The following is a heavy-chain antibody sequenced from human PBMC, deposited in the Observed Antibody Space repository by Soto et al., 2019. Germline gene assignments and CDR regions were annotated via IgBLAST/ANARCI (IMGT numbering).Heavy chain of an antibody. Sequence: QITLKESGPTLVKPTQPLTLTCTFSGFSLSTSGVGVGWIRQPPGKALEWLALIYWDDDKRYSPSLKSRLTTPKDTAKLQMNPTMPTIDPVDTVTYFSAHHTEDYLYGWGRSYFDYWGQGTLVTVSS. CDR1: GFSLSTSGVG. V-gene: IGHV2-5*02. D-gene: IGHD3-10*01. CDR2: IYWDDDK. CDR3: AHHTEDYLYGWGRSYFDY. J-gene: IGHJ4*02.